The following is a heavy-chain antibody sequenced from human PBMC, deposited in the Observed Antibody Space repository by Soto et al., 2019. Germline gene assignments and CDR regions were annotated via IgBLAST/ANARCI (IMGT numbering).Heavy chain of an antibody. CDR3: ARDKLARYYYYGMDV. CDR2: IYYSGST. J-gene: IGHJ6*02. V-gene: IGHV4-31*03. CDR1: GGSISSGGYY. Sequence: PSETLSLTCTVSGGSISSGGYYWSWIRQHPGKGLEWIGYIYYSGSTYYNPSLKSRVTISVDTSKNQFSLKLSSVTAADTAVYYCARDKLARYYYYGMDVWGQGTTVTVSS. D-gene: IGHD6-6*01.